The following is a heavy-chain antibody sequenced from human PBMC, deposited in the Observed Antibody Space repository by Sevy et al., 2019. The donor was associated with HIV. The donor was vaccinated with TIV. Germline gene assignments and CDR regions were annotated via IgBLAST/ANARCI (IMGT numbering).Heavy chain of an antibody. V-gene: IGHV5-51*01. CDR1: GYSFTSYW. J-gene: IGHJ1*01. CDR2: IYPGDSDT. D-gene: IGHD3-22*01. CDR3: ARNYYDSSGYYPEYFQH. Sequence: GESLKISCKGSGYSFTSYWIGWVRQMPGKGLEWMGIIYPGDSDTGYSPSFQGQVTISADKSISTAYLQWSSLKASDTAMYYCARNYYDSSGYYPEYFQHWGQGTLVTVSS.